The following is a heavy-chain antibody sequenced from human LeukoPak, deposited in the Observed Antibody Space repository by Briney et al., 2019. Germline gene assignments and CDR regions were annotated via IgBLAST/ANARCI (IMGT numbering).Heavy chain of an antibody. CDR1: GGSISSGDYY. CDR2: IYYSGST. Sequence: PSQTLSLTCTVSGGSISSGDYYWSWIRQPPGKGLEWIGYIYYSGSTNYGPSLKSRVTISVDTSKNHFSLKLNSVTAADTAVYFCARSANTRTSFDYWGQGTLVTVSS. CDR3: ARSANTRTSFDY. V-gene: IGHV4-30-4*08. J-gene: IGHJ4*02.